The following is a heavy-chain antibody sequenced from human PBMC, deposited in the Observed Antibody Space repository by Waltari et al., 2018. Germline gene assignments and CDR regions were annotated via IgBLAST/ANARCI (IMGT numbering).Heavy chain of an antibody. V-gene: IGHV1-69*04. CDR3: ARGASGYYSIYDD. D-gene: IGHD3-22*01. CDR2: IIPILDIA. CDR1: GGTLSSSG. Sequence: QVQLVQSGAEVKKPGSSVKVSCKASGGTLSSSGINWVRQAPGQGLEWMGGIIPILDIANYAQECQGEVTITADESTSTGYMELSSLRSEDTAVYYCARGASGYYSIYDDWGQGTLVTVSS. J-gene: IGHJ4*02.